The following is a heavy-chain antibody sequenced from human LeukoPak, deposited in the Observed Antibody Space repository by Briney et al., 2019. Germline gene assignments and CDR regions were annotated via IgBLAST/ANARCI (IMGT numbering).Heavy chain of an antibody. V-gene: IGHV4-31*03. CDR3: ARASYNWSALDY. J-gene: IGHJ4*02. CDR1: GGSINSGSYY. CDR2: IYYSGTT. Sequence: KPSETLSITCTVSGGSINSGSYYWTWIRQLPGKGLELIGYIYYSGTTYYNPSLKSRVIISVDTSKNQFSLKLSSVTAADTAVYYCARASYNWSALDYWGQGTLVTVSS. D-gene: IGHD1-20*01.